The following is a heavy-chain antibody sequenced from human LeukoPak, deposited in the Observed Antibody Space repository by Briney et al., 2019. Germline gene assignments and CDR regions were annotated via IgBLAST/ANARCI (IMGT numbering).Heavy chain of an antibody. J-gene: IGHJ5*02. Sequence: SVKVSCKTSGGTFTSYAITWVRQAPGHGLEWMGKIIPISGTTNYAQKFQGRVTSTADESTSTAYMELSSLRSEDTSLYYCARKLRLGGNWFDPWGQGTLVTVSS. V-gene: IGHV1-69*15. CDR1: GGTFTSYA. CDR2: IIPISGTT. D-gene: IGHD1-26*01. CDR3: ARKLRLGGNWFDP.